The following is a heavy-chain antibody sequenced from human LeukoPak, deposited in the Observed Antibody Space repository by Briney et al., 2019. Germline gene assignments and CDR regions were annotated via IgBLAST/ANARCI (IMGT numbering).Heavy chain of an antibody. J-gene: IGHJ4*02. CDR2: IYSGGST. CDR1: GFTVSSNY. CDR3: AKAPVTTCSGAYCYPFDY. V-gene: IGHV3-53*01. Sequence: AGGSLRLSCAASGFTVSSNYMSWVRQAPGKGLEWVSVIYSGGSTYYADSAKGRFTISRDSSKNTLYLQMNRLRAEDAAVYYCAKAPVTTCSGAYCYPFDYWGQGTLVTVSS. D-gene: IGHD2-21*01.